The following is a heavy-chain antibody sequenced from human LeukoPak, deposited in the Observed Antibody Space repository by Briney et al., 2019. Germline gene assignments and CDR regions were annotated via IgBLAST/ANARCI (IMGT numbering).Heavy chain of an antibody. V-gene: IGHV3-30-3*01. J-gene: IGHJ6*02. Sequence: GGSLRLSCAASEFTFSSYSMHWVRQAPGKGLEWVTVISYDGTNKYYADSVKGRFTISRDNSKSMVYLQMNSLRAEDTAVYYCAKASSWYYGSGSYYRDDYYYYGMDVWGQGTTVTVSS. D-gene: IGHD3-10*01. CDR3: AKASSWYYGSGSYYRDDYYYYGMDV. CDR2: ISYDGTNK. CDR1: EFTFSSYS.